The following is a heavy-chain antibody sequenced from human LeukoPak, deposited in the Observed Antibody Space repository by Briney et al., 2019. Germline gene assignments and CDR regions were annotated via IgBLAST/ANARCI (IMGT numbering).Heavy chain of an antibody. D-gene: IGHD3-22*01. Sequence: SETLSLTCAVYGGSFSGYYWSWLRQPPGKGLEWIGYIYYSGSTYYNPSLKSRVTISVDTSKKQFSLKLSSVTAADTAVYYCARSGDYYDSSGYYSGAFDIWGQGTMVTVSS. CDR2: IYYSGST. CDR1: GGSFSGYY. J-gene: IGHJ3*02. CDR3: ARSGDYYDSSGYYSGAFDI. V-gene: IGHV4-59*12.